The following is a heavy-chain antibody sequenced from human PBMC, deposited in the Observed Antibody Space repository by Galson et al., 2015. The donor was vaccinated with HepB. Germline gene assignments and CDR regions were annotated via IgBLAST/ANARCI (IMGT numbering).Heavy chain of an antibody. V-gene: IGHV4-34*01. CDR3: ARRGYGGNDFDY. CDR1: GGSFSGYY. CDR2: INHSEST. J-gene: IGHJ4*02. Sequence: ETLSLTCAVYGGSFSGYYWSWIRQPPGKGLEWIGEINHSESTNYNPSLKSRVTVSVDTSKNQFSLKLSSVTAADTAVYYCARRGYGGNDFDYWGQGTLVTVSS. D-gene: IGHD4-23*01.